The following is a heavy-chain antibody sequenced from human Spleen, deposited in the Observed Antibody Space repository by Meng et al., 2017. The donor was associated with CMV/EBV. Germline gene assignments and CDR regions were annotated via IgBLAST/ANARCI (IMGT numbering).Heavy chain of an antibody. CDR1: GFPFSTYA. CDR3: ARAGYCSSTSCSDY. CDR2: IRYDGSIK. J-gene: IGHJ4*02. V-gene: IGHV3-30*02. D-gene: IGHD2-2*01. Sequence: GESLKISCAASGFPFSTYAMHWVRQSPGRGLESVGFIRYDGSIKHYVDSVKGRFTISRDNAKNSLSLQMNSLRAEDTAVYYCARAGYCSSTSCSDYWGQGTLVTVSS.